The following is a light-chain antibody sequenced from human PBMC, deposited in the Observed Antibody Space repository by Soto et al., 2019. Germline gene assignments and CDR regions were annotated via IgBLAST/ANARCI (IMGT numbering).Light chain of an antibody. Sequence: EIVMAQSPATLSVSPGGRATLSCRASQSVSSDLAWYHQKPGQAPRLLIYGASTRATGIPARFSGSGSGTAFTLSINTLQSEDFAVYYSKQYNNWQRTFGKGPKVDIX. CDR1: QSVSSD. CDR2: GAS. V-gene: IGKV3-15*01. CDR3: KQYNNWQRT. J-gene: IGKJ1*01.